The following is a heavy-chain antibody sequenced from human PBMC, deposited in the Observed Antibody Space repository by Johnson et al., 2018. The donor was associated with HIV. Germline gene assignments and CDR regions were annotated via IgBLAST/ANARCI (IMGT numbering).Heavy chain of an antibody. Sequence: VQLVESGGGVIRPGGSLRLSCAASGFTFADYGMTWVRQAPGKGLEWVSGINWNGGSTGYADSVKGRFTISRENSKNTLYLQMNSLRAEDTAVYYSAKLLVDTIMEEHDAFDIWGQGTMVTVSS. CDR1: GFTFADYG. CDR2: INWNGGST. J-gene: IGHJ3*02. D-gene: IGHD5-18*01. V-gene: IGHV3-20*04. CDR3: AKLLVDTIMEEHDAFDI.